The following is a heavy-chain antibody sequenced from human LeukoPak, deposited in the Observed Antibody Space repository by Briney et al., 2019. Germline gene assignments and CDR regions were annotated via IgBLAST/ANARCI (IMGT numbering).Heavy chain of an antibody. CDR2: IYSGGST. V-gene: IGHV3-53*01. Sequence: PGGSLKLSCAASGFTFSSSYMSWVRQAPGKGLEWVSLIYSGGSTYYADSVKGRFTISRDNSKNTLYLQMNSLRAEDTAVYYCARVKGRVTMVRETYGMDVWGQGTTVTVSS. CDR3: ARVKGRVTMVRETYGMDV. CDR1: GFTFSSSY. J-gene: IGHJ6*02. D-gene: IGHD3-10*01.